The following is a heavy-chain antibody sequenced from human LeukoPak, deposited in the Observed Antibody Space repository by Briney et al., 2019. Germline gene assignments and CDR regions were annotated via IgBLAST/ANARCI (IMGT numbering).Heavy chain of an antibody. D-gene: IGHD6-13*01. CDR2: INHSGGT. J-gene: IGHJ4*02. CDR1: GGSFSGYF. V-gene: IGHV4-34*01. Sequence: SETLSLTCAVYGGSFSGYFWSWIRQPPGKGLEWIGEINHSGGTNYNPSLKSRVTISVDTSKNQFSLKMNSVTAADTAVYYCARAPSGKVESAARGDYLDYWGQGTLVTVSS. CDR3: ARAPSGKVESAARGDYLDY.